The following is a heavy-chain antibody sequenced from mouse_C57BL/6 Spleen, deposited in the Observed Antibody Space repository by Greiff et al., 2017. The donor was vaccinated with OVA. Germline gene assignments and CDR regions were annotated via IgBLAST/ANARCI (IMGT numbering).Heavy chain of an antibody. J-gene: IGHJ3*01. CDR2: ISSGSSTI. CDR3: ARGDYYDYIAY. V-gene: IGHV5-17*01. D-gene: IGHD2-4*01. CDR1: GFTFSDYG. Sequence: DVMLVESGGGLVKPGGSLKLSCAASGFTFSDYGMHWVRQAPEKGLEWVAYISSGSSTIYYADTVKGRFTISRDNAKNTLFLQMTSLRSEDTAMYYCARGDYYDYIAYWGQGTLVTVSA.